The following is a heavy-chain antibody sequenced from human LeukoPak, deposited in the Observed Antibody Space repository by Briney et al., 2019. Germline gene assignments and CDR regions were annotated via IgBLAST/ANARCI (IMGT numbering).Heavy chain of an antibody. CDR1: GGSISNYY. D-gene: IGHD6-13*01. CDR2: IYYSGTT. V-gene: IGHV4-59*08. J-gene: IGHJ1*01. Sequence: SETLSLTCTVSGGSISNYYWGWIRQPPGKGLECMGYIYYSGTTNYNPSLKSRVTISVDTSKNQFSLKLSSVTAADTAVYYCARHGGYSSPYLHWGQGTLVTVSS. CDR3: ARHGGYSSPYLH.